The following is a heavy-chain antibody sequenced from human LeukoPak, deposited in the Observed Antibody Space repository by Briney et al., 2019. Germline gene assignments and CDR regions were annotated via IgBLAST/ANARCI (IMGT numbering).Heavy chain of an antibody. V-gene: IGHV3-48*03. J-gene: IGHJ4*02. CDR1: GFTFSSYE. Sequence: GGSLRLSCAASGFTFSSYEMHWVRQAPGKGLEWVSYISSSGSTIYYADSVKGRFTISRDNAKNSLYLQMNSLRAEDTAVYYCARFALKTPPTDWGQGTLVTDSS. CDR3: ARFALKTPPTD. CDR2: ISSSGSTI.